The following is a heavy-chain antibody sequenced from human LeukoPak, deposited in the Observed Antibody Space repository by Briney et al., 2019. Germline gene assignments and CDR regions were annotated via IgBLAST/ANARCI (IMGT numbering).Heavy chain of an antibody. D-gene: IGHD3-10*01. CDR3: TTDRMVRVVIGGRLDYFDY. J-gene: IGHJ4*02. V-gene: IGHV3-15*01. CDR2: IKSKTDGGTT. CDR1: GFTFSNAW. Sequence: GGSLRLSCAASGFTFSNAWMSWVRQAPGKGLEWVGRIKSKTDGGTTDYAAPVKGRFTISRDDSKNTLYLQMNSLKTEDTAVYYCTTDRMVRVVIGGRLDYFDYWGQGTLVTVSS.